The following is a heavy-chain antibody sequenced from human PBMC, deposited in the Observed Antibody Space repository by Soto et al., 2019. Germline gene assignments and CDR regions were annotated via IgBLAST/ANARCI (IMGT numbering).Heavy chain of an antibody. CDR1: GGSISSGDYY. D-gene: IGHD3-3*01. J-gene: IGHJ4*02. CDR3: ALFGVVITEVDH. V-gene: IGHV4-30-4*01. Sequence: PSETLSLTCTVSGGSISSGDYYWSWIRQPPGKGLEWIGYIYYSGSTYYNPSLKSRVTISVDTSKNQFSLKLSSVTAADTAVYYCALFGVVITEVDHWGQGTLVTVSS. CDR2: IYYSGST.